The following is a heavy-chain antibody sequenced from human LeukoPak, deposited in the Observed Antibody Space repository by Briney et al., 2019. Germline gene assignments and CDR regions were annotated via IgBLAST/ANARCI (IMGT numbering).Heavy chain of an antibody. Sequence: SETLSLTCAVYGGSFSGYYWSWIRQPPGKGLEWIGEINHSGSTNYNPSLKSRVTISVDTSKNQFSLKLSSVTAADTAVYYCARTGDCSSTSCYEDFDYWGQGTLVTVSS. D-gene: IGHD2-2*01. CDR1: GGSFSGYY. J-gene: IGHJ4*02. CDR3: ARTGDCSSTSCYEDFDY. CDR2: INHSGST. V-gene: IGHV4-34*01.